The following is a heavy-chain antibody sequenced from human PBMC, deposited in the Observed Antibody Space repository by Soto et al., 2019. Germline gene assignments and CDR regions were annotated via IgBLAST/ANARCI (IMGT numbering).Heavy chain of an antibody. CDR3: ARESVSGTYRFDS. J-gene: IGHJ4*02. Sequence: TLSLTCTVSGDSLSTYYWSWIRQPAGERLEWIGRIHDTGRTNYNPSLKSRVTMSVDTSKNQFSLRVNSVTAADTAVYYCARESVSGTYRFDSWGQGTLVTVSS. V-gene: IGHV4-4*07. CDR2: IHDTGRT. CDR1: GDSLSTYY. D-gene: IGHD3-16*02.